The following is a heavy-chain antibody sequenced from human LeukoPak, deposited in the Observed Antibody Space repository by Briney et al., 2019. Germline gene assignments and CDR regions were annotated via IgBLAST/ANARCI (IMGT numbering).Heavy chain of an antibody. J-gene: IGHJ4*02. CDR1: GYTFTSYG. Sequence: ASVKVSCKASGYTFTSYGISWVRQAPGQGLEWMGWISAYNGNTNYAQKLQGRVTMTTDTSISTAYMELTSLRSEDTAVYYCVGGAPNWGFDYWGQGTLVTVSS. CDR2: ISAYNGNT. V-gene: IGHV1-18*01. D-gene: IGHD7-27*01. CDR3: VGGAPNWGFDY.